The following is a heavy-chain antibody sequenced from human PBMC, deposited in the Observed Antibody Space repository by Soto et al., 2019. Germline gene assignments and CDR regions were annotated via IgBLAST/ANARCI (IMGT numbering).Heavy chain of an antibody. Sequence: QVQLQESGPGLVKPSGTLSLTCAVSGGSISSSSWWRWVGQLPGKGPEWMGGVYHRGRAIYNTTLRIGVTKSVGKSKNQCSLKQRPVTPADTSVYYCARDLISVFPYYDHVWGKLCYYYGMDVRGQGTTVTVSS. CDR3: ARDLISVFPYYDHVWGKLCYYYGMDV. CDR1: GGSISSSSW. J-gene: IGHJ6*01. D-gene: IGHD3-16*01. V-gene: IGHV4-4*02. CDR2: VYHRGRA.